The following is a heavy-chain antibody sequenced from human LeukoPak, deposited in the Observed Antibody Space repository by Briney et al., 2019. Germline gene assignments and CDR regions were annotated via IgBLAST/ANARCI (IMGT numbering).Heavy chain of an antibody. J-gene: IGHJ4*02. CDR3: AKDRGFHYFDY. V-gene: IGHV3-23*01. CDR2: ISGSGGST. CDR1: GFTFSSYA. D-gene: IGHD5-12*01. Sequence: GGSLRLSCAASGFTFSSYAMSWVPQAPGKGLEWVSAISGSGGSTYYADSVKGRFTISRDNSKNTLYLQMNGLRAEDTAVYYCAKDRGFHYFDYWGQGTLVTVSS.